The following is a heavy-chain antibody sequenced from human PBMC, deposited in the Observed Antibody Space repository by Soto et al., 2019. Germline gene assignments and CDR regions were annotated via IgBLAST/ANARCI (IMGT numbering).Heavy chain of an antibody. CDR3: ARDLTAGDTY. CDR1: GFTFSNYW. J-gene: IGHJ4*02. Sequence: PGVSLRLSFAASGFTFSNYWMHWVRQAPGKGLVWVSRINSDGSTTNYADSVKGRFTISRDNAKNTLYLQMNSLRAEDTAVYYCARDLTAGDTYWGQGTLVTVSS. CDR2: INSDGSTT. V-gene: IGHV3-74*01. D-gene: IGHD7-27*01.